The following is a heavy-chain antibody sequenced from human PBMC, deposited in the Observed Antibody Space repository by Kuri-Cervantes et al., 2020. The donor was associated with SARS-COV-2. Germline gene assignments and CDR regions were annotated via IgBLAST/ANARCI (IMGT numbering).Heavy chain of an antibody. CDR1: GGSISSGSYY. V-gene: IGHV4-61*09. D-gene: IGHD3-22*01. CDR2: IYTSGST. CDR3: ALGYWGSGYPRYYYYMDV. J-gene: IGHJ6*03. Sequence: SETLSLTCTVSGGSISSGSYYWSWIRQPAGKGLEWIGYIYTSGSTNYNPSLKSRVTISVDTSKNQFSLKLSSVTAADTAVYYCALGYWGSGYPRYYYYMDVWGKGTTVTVSS.